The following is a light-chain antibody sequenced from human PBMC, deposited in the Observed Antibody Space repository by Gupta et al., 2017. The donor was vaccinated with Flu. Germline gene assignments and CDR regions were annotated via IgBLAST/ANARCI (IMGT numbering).Light chain of an antibody. J-gene: IGKJ1*01. CDR3: MQGLKTPQT. CDR2: WGS. V-gene: IGKV2-28*01. Sequence: EIVMTQSPLSLPVIPGEQAAISCRSSQSLLDSNGFNYLDWYVQKSGQAPQLLIYWGSTRASGVPDSFSGSGSGTDFTLKINRVEAEDVGVYYCMQGLKTPQTFGQWTKVEIK. CDR1: QSLLDSNGFNY.